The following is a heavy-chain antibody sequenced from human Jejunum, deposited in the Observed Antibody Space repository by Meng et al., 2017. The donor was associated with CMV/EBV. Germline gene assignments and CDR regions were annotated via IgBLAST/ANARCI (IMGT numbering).Heavy chain of an antibody. Sequence: QITLNESGPARVKPAQTLTLTCTFSGFSLTSNPVGVGWIRQPTGKALEWLAFIYWDDDKRYNPSLKNRLTITKDAPKNQVVLTMTNMDPADTATYLCVHRKDCGGKWIGGSADFWGQGALVTVSS. V-gene: IGHV2-5*02. J-gene: IGHJ4*01. CDR3: VHRKDCGGKWIGGSADF. CDR1: GFSLTSNPVG. CDR2: IYWDDDK. D-gene: IGHD3-10*01.